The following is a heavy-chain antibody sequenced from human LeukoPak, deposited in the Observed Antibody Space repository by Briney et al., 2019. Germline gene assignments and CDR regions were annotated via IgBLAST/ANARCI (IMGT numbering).Heavy chain of an antibody. J-gene: IGHJ6*03. CDR3: AKGGGYEAQYYYYYLDV. CDR1: GFTFDDYA. Sequence: GGSLRLSCAASGFTFDDYAMHWVRQAPGKGLEWVSGISWNSGSIGYADSVKGRFTISRDNSRNTLYLQMKSLRAEDTAVYYCAKGGGYEAQYYYYYLDVWGKGTTVTISS. D-gene: IGHD5-12*01. CDR2: ISWNSGSI. V-gene: IGHV3-9*01.